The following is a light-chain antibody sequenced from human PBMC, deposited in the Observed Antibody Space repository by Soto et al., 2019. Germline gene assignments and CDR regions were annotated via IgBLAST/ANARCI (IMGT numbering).Light chain of an antibody. CDR1: SSDVGGYND. Sequence: QSVLTQPASVSGSPGQSITISCTGTSSDVGGYNDVSWYQQHPDKAPKLMIYEVTNRPSGVSFRFSGSKSGNTASLTISGLQPDDDADYYCSSYTSTSTLYVFGTGTKVTVL. CDR2: EVT. V-gene: IGLV2-14*01. CDR3: SSYTSTSTLYV. J-gene: IGLJ1*01.